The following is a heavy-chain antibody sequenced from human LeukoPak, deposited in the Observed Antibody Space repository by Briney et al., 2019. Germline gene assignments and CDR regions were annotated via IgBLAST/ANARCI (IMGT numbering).Heavy chain of an antibody. J-gene: IGHJ4*02. CDR3: ARAHDKDMVRGVIVPPDY. CDR2: IYYSGST. CDR1: GFTFSSYA. V-gene: IGHV4-59*01. D-gene: IGHD3-10*01. Sequence: GSLRLSCAASGFTFSSYAMSWIRQPPGKGLEWIGYIYYSGSTNYNPSLKSRVTISVDTSKNQFSLKLSSVTAADTAVYYCARAHDKDMVRGVIVPPDYWGQGTLVTVSS.